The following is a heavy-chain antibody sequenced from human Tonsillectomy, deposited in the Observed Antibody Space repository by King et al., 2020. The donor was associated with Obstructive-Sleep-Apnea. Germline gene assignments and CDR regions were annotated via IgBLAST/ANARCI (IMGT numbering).Heavy chain of an antibody. CDR1: GFTFSSYA. J-gene: IGHJ3*02. D-gene: IGHD3-16*02. CDR3: AGASWLGELSSAFDI. Sequence: VQLVESGGGVVQPGRSLRLSCAASGFTFSSYAMHWVRQAPGKGLEWVAVISYDGSNKYYADSVKGRFTISRDNSKNTLYLQMNSLRAEDTAVYYCAGASWLGELSSAFDIWGQGTMVTVSS. V-gene: IGHV3-30*04. CDR2: ISYDGSNK.